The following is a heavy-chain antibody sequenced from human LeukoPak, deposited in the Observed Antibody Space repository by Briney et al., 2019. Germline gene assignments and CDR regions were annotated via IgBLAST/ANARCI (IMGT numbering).Heavy chain of an antibody. Sequence: QPGGSLRLSCAASGFTFSSYTMNWVRQAPGKGLEWISYISSSSNTIYYADSVKGRFTISRDNAKNSLYLQMNSLRPEDTAVYYCAKDRSISGYSSAYADYWGQGTLVTVSS. CDR1: GFTFSSYT. D-gene: IGHD5-18*01. CDR2: ISSSSNTI. V-gene: IGHV3-48*04. CDR3: AKDRSISGYSSAYADY. J-gene: IGHJ4*02.